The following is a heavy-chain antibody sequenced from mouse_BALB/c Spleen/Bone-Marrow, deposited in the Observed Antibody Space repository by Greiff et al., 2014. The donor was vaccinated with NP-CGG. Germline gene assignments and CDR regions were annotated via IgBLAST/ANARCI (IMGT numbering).Heavy chain of an antibody. J-gene: IGHJ3*01. CDR3: ARNANWLFAY. V-gene: IGHV1-54*01. CDR2: INPGSGDT. D-gene: IGHD4-1*01. Sequence: QVQLKQSGTELVRPGTSVKVSCKASGYAFTNYLIEWVKQRPGQGLEWIGVINPGSGDTSYNEKFRGKATPTADKSSSTAYMQLSSLTSDDSAVHFCARNANWLFAYWGQGTLVTVSA. CDR1: GYAFTNYL.